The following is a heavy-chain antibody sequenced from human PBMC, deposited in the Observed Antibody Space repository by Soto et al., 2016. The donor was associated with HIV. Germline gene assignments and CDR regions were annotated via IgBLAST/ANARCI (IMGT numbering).Heavy chain of an antibody. J-gene: IGHJ4*02. CDR1: GFTFSDFN. CDR2: ISSRSSYI. V-gene: IGHV3-21*01. D-gene: IGHD6-19*01. Sequence: VQLVESGGGLVKPGGSLRLSCAASGFTFSDFNMNWVRQAPGKGLEWVSFISSRSSYIYYADSVKGRFTISRDNAKNTLFLEMSRLRAEDTAVYFCARDPGIAVIAAAPGFDNWGQGTLVTVSS. CDR3: ARDPGIAVIAAAPGFDN.